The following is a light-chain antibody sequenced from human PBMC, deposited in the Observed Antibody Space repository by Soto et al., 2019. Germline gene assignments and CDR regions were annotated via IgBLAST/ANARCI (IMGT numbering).Light chain of an antibody. Sequence: DIQMTQSPSSLSASVEDRVIITCRASQSISNHLNWYQQKQGKAPKLLIFAASSLQSGVPSRFSGSRSGPDFTLTISSLQPEDFETYYCQQSYSSPPTFGQGTKVDIK. V-gene: IGKV1-39*01. CDR1: QSISNH. CDR2: AAS. J-gene: IGKJ1*01. CDR3: QQSYSSPPT.